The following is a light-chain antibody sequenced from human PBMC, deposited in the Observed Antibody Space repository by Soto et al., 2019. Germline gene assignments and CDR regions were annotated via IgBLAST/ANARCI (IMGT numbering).Light chain of an antibody. Sequence: DIQMTQSPSTLSASVGDRVTITCRASHSISGSLAWYQQKPSQAPDLLIYKAFILESGVPSRFSGSGSGTEFTLTISSLQPDDFATYYCQQYDSYPLTFGGGTKVEIK. CDR2: KAF. CDR3: QQYDSYPLT. CDR1: HSISGS. J-gene: IGKJ4*01. V-gene: IGKV1-5*03.